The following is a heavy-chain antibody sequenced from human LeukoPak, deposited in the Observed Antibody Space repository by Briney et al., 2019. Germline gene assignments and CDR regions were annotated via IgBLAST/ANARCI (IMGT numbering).Heavy chain of an antibody. CDR3: ANQPRGIVARFDY. D-gene: IGHD6-6*01. Sequence: GGSLRLSYAVSGLTFSSSWMDWVRQAPGKGLEWVSAISGSGATTYYADSVKGRFTISRGNSKNTLYLQMNSLRAEDTAVYYCANQPRGIVARFDYWGQGTLVTVSS. J-gene: IGHJ4*02. CDR2: ISGSGATT. V-gene: IGHV3-23*01. CDR1: GLTFSSSW.